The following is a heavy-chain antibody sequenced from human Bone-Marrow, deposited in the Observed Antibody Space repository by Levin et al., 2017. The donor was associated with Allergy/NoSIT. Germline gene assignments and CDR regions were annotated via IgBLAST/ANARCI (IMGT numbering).Heavy chain of an antibody. CDR2: ISSSGSTI. D-gene: IGHD5-18*01. CDR3: ASAEDTAMPDYYYYYGMDV. Sequence: LSLTCAASGFTFSDYYMSWIRQAPGKGLEWVSYISSSGSTIYYADSVKGRFTISRDNAKNSLYLQMNSLRAEDTAVYYCASAEDTAMPDYYYYYGMDVWGQGTTVTVSS. J-gene: IGHJ6*02. V-gene: IGHV3-11*01. CDR1: GFTFSDYY.